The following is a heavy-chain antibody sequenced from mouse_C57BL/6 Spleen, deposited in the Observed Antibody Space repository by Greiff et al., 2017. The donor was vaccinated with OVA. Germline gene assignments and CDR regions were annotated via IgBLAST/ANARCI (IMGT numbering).Heavy chain of an antibody. J-gene: IGHJ2*01. D-gene: IGHD1-1*01. V-gene: IGHV1-59*01. CDR3: ERSCYGSRRDYYFDY. CDR1: GYTFTSYW. CDR2: IDPSDSYT. Sequence: QVQLQQPGAELVRPGTSVKLSCKASGYTFTSYWMHWVKQRPGQGLEWIGVIDPSDSYTNYNQKFKGKATLTVDTSSSTAYMQLRSLTSEDSAVYNCERSCYGSRRDYYFDYWGQGTTLTVSS.